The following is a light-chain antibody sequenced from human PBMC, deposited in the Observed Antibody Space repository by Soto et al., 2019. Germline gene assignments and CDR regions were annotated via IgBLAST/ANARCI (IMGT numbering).Light chain of an antibody. J-gene: IGKJ3*01. CDR1: QSVSSSY. V-gene: IGKV3-20*01. CDR3: HQYGSSPFT. Sequence: EIVLTQSPGTLSLSPGERATLSCRASQSVSSSYLAWYQQKPGQAPRLLIYGASSRATGIPDKFSGSGSGRDLTLTISRLEPEDLAVYYCHQYGSSPFTFGPGTKVDV. CDR2: GAS.